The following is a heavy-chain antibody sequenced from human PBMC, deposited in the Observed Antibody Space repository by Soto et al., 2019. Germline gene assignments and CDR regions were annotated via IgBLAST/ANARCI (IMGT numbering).Heavy chain of an antibody. CDR2: ISYDGSNK. Sequence: GGSLRLSCAASGFTFSSYGMHWVRQAPGKGLEWVAVISYDGSNKYYADSVKGRFTISRDNSKNTLYLQMNSLRAEDTAVYYCAKDGHYYGSGSYYSYYYYMDVWGKGTTVTVSS. CDR3: AKDGHYYGSGSYYSYYYYMDV. D-gene: IGHD3-10*01. CDR1: GFTFSSYG. J-gene: IGHJ6*03. V-gene: IGHV3-30*18.